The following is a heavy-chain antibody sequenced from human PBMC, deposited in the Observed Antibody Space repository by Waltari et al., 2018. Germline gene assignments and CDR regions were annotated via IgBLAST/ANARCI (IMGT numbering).Heavy chain of an antibody. CDR1: GGSISNYC. Sequence: QVQLQESGPGLVKPSETLSLTCTVSGGSISNYCWGWIRQPAGKGLEWIGRICTTGSIDYNPSFKSRVTMSVDTSKNQFSLELSSVTAADTAIYYCARGPRGDGYNSFAYWGQGTLVTVSS. V-gene: IGHV4-4*07. CDR3: ARGPRGDGYNSFAY. J-gene: IGHJ4*02. CDR2: ICTTGSI. D-gene: IGHD3-10*01.